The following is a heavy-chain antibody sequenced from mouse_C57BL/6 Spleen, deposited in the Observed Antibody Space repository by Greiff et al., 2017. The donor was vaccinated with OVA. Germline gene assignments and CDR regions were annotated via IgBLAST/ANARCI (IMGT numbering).Heavy chain of an antibody. CDR3: ARERDYYGLPFDY. CDR2: IYPGDGDT. D-gene: IGHD1-1*01. CDR1: GYAFSSSW. V-gene: IGHV1-82*01. J-gene: IGHJ2*01. Sequence: VKVVESGPELVKPGASVKISCKASGYAFSSSWMNWVKQRPGKGLEWIGRIYPGDGDTKYNGKFKGKATLTADKSSSTAYMQLSSLTSEDSAVYFCARERDYYGLPFDYWGQGTTLTVSS.